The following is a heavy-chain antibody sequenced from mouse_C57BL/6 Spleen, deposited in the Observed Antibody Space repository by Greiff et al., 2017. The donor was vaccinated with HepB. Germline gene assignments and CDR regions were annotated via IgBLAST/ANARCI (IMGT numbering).Heavy chain of an antibody. CDR1: GFTFSSYA. Sequence: EVKVEESGGGLVKPGGSLKLSCAASGFTFSSYAMSWVRQTPEKRLEWVATISDGSSYTYYPDNVKGRFTISRDNAKNNLYLQMSHLKSEDTAMYYCARGGYDYGAWFAYWGQGTLVTVSA. V-gene: IGHV5-4*03. D-gene: IGHD2-4*01. CDR2: ISDGSSYT. J-gene: IGHJ3*01. CDR3: ARGGYDYGAWFAY.